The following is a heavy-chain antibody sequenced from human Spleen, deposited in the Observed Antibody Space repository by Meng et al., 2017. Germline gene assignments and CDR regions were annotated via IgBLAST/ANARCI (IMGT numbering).Heavy chain of an antibody. CDR2: SYHSGST. J-gene: IGHJ4*02. CDR3: ARAEGNWNFVY. V-gene: IGHV4-4*02. Sequence: QVQLQESGQGLVKPSWTLSLTCAVSGGSINSRNWWSWVRQPPGKGLEWIGESYHSGSTNYNPSLKSRVTISVDKSKNQFSLNLSSVTAADTAVYYCARAEGNWNFVYWGQGTLVTVSS. D-gene: IGHD1-20*01. CDR1: GGSINSRNW.